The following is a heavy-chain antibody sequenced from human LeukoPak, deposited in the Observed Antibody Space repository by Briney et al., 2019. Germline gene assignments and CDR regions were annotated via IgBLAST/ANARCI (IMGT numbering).Heavy chain of an antibody. CDR1: GFTVITNY. CDR3: TYGGNFDY. CDR2: IYSGGDT. V-gene: IGHV3-66*01. Sequence: GGSLRLSCAASGFTVITNYMSWVRQAPGKGLEWVSVIYSGGDTYYADSVKGRFTISRDNSKNTLSLQMNSLRAEDTALYYCTYGGNFDYWGQGTLVTVSS. J-gene: IGHJ4*02. D-gene: IGHD4-17*01.